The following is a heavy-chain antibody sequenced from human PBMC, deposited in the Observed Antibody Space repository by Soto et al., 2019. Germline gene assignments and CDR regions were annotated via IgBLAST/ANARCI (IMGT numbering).Heavy chain of an antibody. CDR3: AATYLWDI. V-gene: IGHV3-48*03. Sequence: PGGSLRLSCATSGFTFSSYEMNWVRQAPGKGLEWVSYISSSDSTTYYADSVKGRFTISRDNAKNSLYLQMNSLRAEDTAVYYCAATYLWDIWGQGTMVTVSS. D-gene: IGHD3-10*01. CDR2: ISSSDSTT. J-gene: IGHJ3*02. CDR1: GFTFSSYE.